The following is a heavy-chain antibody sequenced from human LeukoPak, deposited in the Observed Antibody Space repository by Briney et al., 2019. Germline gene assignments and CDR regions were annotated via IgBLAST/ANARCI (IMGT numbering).Heavy chain of an antibody. CDR1: EFTFSNYW. CDR3: ARDGYCSGSTCYRFFDY. D-gene: IGHD2-2*02. V-gene: IGHV3-7*03. CDR2: IKQDGSKK. Sequence: PGGSLRLSCAASEFTFSNYWMSWVRQAPGKGLKWVANIKQDGSKKYYVDSVKGRFTISRDNAKNSLYLQMNSLRAEDTAVYYCARDGYCSGSTCYRFFDYWGQGTLVTVSS. J-gene: IGHJ4*02.